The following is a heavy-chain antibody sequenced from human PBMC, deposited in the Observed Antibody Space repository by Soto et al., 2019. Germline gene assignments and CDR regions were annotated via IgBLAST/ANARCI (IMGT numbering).Heavy chain of an antibody. D-gene: IGHD3-10*01. CDR1: GYTFTGYY. CDR2: INPNSGGT. CDR3: ARGREEFGESFDY. J-gene: IGHJ4*02. Sequence: ASVKVSCKASGYTFTGYYMHWVRQAPGQGLEWMGWINPNSGGTNYAQKFQGWVTMTRDTSISTAYMELSRLRSDDTAVYYCARGREEFGESFDYWGQGTLVTVSS. V-gene: IGHV1-2*04.